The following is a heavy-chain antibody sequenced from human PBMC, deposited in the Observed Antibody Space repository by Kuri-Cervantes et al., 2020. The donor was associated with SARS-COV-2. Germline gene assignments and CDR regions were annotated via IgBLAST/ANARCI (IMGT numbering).Heavy chain of an antibody. Sequence: KVSCKGSGYSFTSYWIGWVRQMPGKGLEWMGIIYPGDSDTRYSPSFQGQVTISADKSISTAYLQWSSLKASDTAMYYCARRGGSPPWGNWFDPWGQGTLVTVSS. J-gene: IGHJ5*02. D-gene: IGHD1-26*01. CDR3: ARRGGSPPWGNWFDP. CDR1: GYSFTSYW. V-gene: IGHV5-51*01. CDR2: IYPGDSDT.